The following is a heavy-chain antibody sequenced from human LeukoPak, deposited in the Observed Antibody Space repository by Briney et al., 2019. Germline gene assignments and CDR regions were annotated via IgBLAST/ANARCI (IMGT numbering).Heavy chain of an antibody. CDR1: GYSISSGFY. J-gene: IGHJ2*01. V-gene: IGHV4-38-2*02. Sequence: PSETLSLTCTVSGYSISSGFYWGWIRQPPGKGLEWIGTIYHSGSTYYNPSLKSRVTISVDRSKNQFSLKLSSVTAADTAVYYCARASPSIVVVPAALRYFDLWGRGTLVTVSS. D-gene: IGHD2-2*01. CDR3: ARASPSIVVVPAALRYFDL. CDR2: IYHSGST.